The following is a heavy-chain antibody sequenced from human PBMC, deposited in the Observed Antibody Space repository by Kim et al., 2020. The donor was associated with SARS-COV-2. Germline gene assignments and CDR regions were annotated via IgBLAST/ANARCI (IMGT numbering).Heavy chain of an antibody. CDR1: GFTFSSYA. Sequence: GGSLRLSCAASGFTFSSYAMHWVRQAPGKGLEWVAVISYDGSNKYYADSVKGRFTISRDNSKNTLYLQMNSLRAEDTAVYYCARDPQVVVVIGSYFDYWGQGTLVTVSS. J-gene: IGHJ4*02. D-gene: IGHD3-22*01. CDR2: ISYDGSNK. V-gene: IGHV3-30-3*01. CDR3: ARDPQVVVVIGSYFDY.